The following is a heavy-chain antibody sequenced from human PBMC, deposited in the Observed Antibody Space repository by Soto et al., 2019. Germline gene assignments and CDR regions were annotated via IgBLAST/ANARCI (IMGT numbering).Heavy chain of an antibody. CDR3: AKDKSRSSGWYHFDY. D-gene: IGHD6-19*01. CDR1: GFTFDDYA. V-gene: IGHV3-9*01. Sequence: SLKISCAASGFTFDDYAMHWVRQAPGKGLEWVSGISWNSGSIGYADSVKGRFTISRDNAKNSLYLQMNSLRAEDTALYYCAKDKSRSSGWYHFDYWGQGTLVTVSS. CDR2: ISWNSGSI. J-gene: IGHJ4*02.